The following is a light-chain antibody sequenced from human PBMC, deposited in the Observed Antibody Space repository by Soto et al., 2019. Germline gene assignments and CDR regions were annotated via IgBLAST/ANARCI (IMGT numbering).Light chain of an antibody. CDR3: QQYNSYWT. CDR1: QSISSW. J-gene: IGKJ1*01. V-gene: IGKV1-5*01. Sequence: DIPMTQSPSTLSASVGVRVTITCRASQSISSWLAWYQQKPGKAPKLLIYDASSLESGVPSRFSGSGSGTEFTLTIRSLQPDDFATYYCQQYNSYWTFGQGTKVEIK. CDR2: DAS.